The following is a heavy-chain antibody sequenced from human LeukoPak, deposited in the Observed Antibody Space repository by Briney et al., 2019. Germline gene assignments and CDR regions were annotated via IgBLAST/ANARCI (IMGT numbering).Heavy chain of an antibody. CDR2: IYPGGSET. J-gene: IGHJ4*02. V-gene: IGHV5-51*01. CDR1: GYTFTSNW. Sequence: SLKSSCKASGYTFTSNWIGWVRQMPGKGLEWMGIIYPGGSETRYSPSFQGQVTISADESISTAYLQWISLKASDTAMYYCARHLSGYSFGIDYWGQGTAVADSS. D-gene: IGHD5-18*01. CDR3: ARHLSGYSFGIDY.